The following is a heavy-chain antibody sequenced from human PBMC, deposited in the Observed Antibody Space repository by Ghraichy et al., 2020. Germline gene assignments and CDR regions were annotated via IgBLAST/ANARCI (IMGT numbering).Heavy chain of an antibody. CDR3: ARETQRQIVGATGGSEFDP. J-gene: IGHJ5*02. D-gene: IGHD1-26*01. CDR2: IIPIFGTA. V-gene: IGHV1-69*13. CDR1: GGTFSSYA. Sequence: SVKVSCKASGGTFSSYAISWVRQAPGRGLEWMGGIIPIFGTANYAQKFQGRVTITADESTSTAYMELSSLRSEDTAVYYCARETQRQIVGATGGSEFDPWGQGTLVTVSS.